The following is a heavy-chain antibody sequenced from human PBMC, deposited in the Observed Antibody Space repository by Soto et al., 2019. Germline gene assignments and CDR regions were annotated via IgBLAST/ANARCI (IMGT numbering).Heavy chain of an antibody. Sequence: QVQLQESGPGLVKPSETLSLTCTVSGGSISSYYWTWIRQPPGQGLEWIGYIFYGGNTNYNPSLKSRVTISVDTSRNQFSLKLSSVTAADTAVYYCARETSGISSAFDSWGQGTLVTVSS. CDR2: IFYGGNT. CDR3: ARETSGISSAFDS. V-gene: IGHV4-59*01. CDR1: GGSISSYY. D-gene: IGHD3-3*02. J-gene: IGHJ4*02.